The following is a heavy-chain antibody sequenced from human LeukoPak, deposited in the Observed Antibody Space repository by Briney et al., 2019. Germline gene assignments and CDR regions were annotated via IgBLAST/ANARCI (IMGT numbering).Heavy chain of an antibody. CDR1: GYSISSGYY. D-gene: IGHD5-18*01. Sequence: PSETLSLTCTVSGYSISSGYYWGWIRQPPGKGLEWIGSIYHSGSTYYNPSLKSRVTISVDTSKNQFSLKLSSVTAADTAVYYCARESNVDTAMVRLDYWGQGTLVTVSS. CDR3: ARESNVDTAMVRLDY. V-gene: IGHV4-38-2*02. J-gene: IGHJ4*02. CDR2: IYHSGST.